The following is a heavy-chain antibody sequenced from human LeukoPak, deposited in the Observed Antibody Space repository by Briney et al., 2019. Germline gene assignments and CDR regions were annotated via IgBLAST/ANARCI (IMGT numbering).Heavy chain of an antibody. V-gene: IGHV3-30-3*01. J-gene: IGHJ4*02. CDR3: ARGQHYGDYPDSYYFDY. D-gene: IGHD4-17*01. CDR1: GFTFSSYA. Sequence: GGSLRLSCAASGFTFSSYAMHWVRQAPGKGLEWVAVISYDGSNKYYADSVKGRFTISRDNSKNTLYLQMNSLRAEDTAVYYCARGQHYGDYPDSYYFDYWGQGTLVTVSS. CDR2: ISYDGSNK.